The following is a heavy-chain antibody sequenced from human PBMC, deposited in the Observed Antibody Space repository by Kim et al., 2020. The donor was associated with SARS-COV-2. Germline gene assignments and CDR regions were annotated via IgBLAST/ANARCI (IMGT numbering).Heavy chain of an antibody. Sequence: GGSLRLSCAASGFTFGDYGMSWVRQAPGKGLEWVSGINWNGGSTGYADSVKGRFTISRDNAKNSLYLQMNSLRAEDTALYYCARGRRFDNYVWDLRDIGYYGMDVWGQGTTVTVSS. J-gene: IGHJ6*02. CDR2: INWNGGST. CDR3: ARGRRFDNYVWDLRDIGYYGMDV. D-gene: IGHD3-16*01. CDR1: GFTFGDYG. V-gene: IGHV3-20*04.